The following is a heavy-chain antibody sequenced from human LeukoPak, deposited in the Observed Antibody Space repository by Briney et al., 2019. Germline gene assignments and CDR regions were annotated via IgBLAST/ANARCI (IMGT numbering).Heavy chain of an antibody. CDR2: ISHSGST. CDR1: GGSFSGYY. V-gene: IGHV4-34*01. J-gene: IGHJ6*03. CDR3: ARTSRPRYYYYYMDV. Sequence: SETLSLTCAVYGGSFSGYYWSWIRQPPGKGLEWIGEISHSGSTNYNPSLKSRVTISVDTSKNQFSLKLSSVTAADTAVYYCARTSRPRYYYYYMDVWGKGTTVTVSS. D-gene: IGHD6-6*01.